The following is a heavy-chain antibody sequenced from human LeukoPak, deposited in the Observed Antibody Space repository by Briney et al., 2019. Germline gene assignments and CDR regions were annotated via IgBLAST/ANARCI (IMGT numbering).Heavy chain of an antibody. V-gene: IGHV3-30-3*01. J-gene: IGHJ4*02. CDR1: GLTFSSYA. Sequence: GGSLRLSCAASGLTFSSYAMHWVRQAPGKGLEWVAVISYDGSNKYYADSVKGRFTISRDNSKNTLYLQMNSLRAEDTAVYYCARDSTTWAFDYWGQGTLVTVSS. CDR2: ISYDGSNK. D-gene: IGHD2/OR15-2a*01. CDR3: ARDSTTWAFDY.